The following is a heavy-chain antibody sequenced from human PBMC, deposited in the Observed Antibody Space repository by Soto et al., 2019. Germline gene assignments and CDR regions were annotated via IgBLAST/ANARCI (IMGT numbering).Heavy chain of an antibody. Sequence: HTLSLTFAISGDSVASNIAAWNWIRQSPSRGLEWLGRTYYRSKWYNDYAVSVKSRITINPDTSKNQFSLQLNSVTPEDTAVYYCARGVIYDSSGYKRGNWFDPWGQGTLVTVS. D-gene: IGHD3-22*01. J-gene: IGHJ5*02. CDR2: TYYRSKWYN. CDR1: GDSVASNIAA. CDR3: ARGVIYDSSGYKRGNWFDP. V-gene: IGHV6-1*01.